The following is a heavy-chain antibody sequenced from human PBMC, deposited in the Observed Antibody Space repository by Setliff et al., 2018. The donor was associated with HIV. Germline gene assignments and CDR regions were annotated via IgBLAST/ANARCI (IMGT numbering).Heavy chain of an antibody. CDR3: ARSGNILTDYSYYSYFMDV. D-gene: IGHD3-9*01. V-gene: IGHV4-34*01. CDR2: INHGGST. J-gene: IGHJ6*03. Sequence: SETLSLTCAVYGGSFSNYYWSWIRQSPGEGLEWIGEINHGGSTNYNPSLKSRVTMSVDTSKNQFSLQLTSVTAADTAVYYCARSGNILTDYSYYSYFMDVWGGGTTVTVSS. CDR1: GGSFSNYY.